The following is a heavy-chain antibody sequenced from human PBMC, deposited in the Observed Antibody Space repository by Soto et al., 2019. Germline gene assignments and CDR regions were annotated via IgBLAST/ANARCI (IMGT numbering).Heavy chain of an antibody. CDR2: SSNSGTYT. Sequence: GGSLRLSCAASGFTCSYYYMSWIGQSPGKGLEWLSYSSNSGTYTRYADSVKGRFSISRDNAKNSLFLQINSLRGEDTAIYYCARSGDNYNVLDYWGQGTPVTVSS. V-gene: IGHV3-11*06. CDR3: ARSGDNYNVLDY. D-gene: IGHD3-10*02. J-gene: IGHJ4*02. CDR1: GFTCSYYY.